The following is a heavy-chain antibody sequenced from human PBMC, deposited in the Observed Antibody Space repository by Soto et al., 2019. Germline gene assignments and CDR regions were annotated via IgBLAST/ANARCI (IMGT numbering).Heavy chain of an antibody. CDR1: GFTFSSYA. CDR3: AKGSGVYDSSGYDYFDC. V-gene: IGHV3-23*01. Sequence: GGSLRLSCAASGFTFSSYAMSWVRQAPGKGLEWVSAISGSGGSTYYADSVKGRFTISRDNSKNTLYLQMNSLRAEDTAVYYCAKGSGVYDSSGYDYFDCWGQGTLVTVSS. J-gene: IGHJ4*02. D-gene: IGHD3-22*01. CDR2: ISGSGGST.